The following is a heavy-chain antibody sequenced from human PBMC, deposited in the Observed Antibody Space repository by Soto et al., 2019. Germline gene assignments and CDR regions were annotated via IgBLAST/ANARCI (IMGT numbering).Heavy chain of an antibody. CDR2: IIPTDGST. CDR3: ARDSYGSDF. V-gene: IGHV1-46*03. Sequence: QVQLVQSGAEVRKPGASVKVSCKTSGYTFSGYHIHWVRQAPGQGLEWMGRIIPTDGSTIYAQRFQGRVTLTRDTSASTAYMELTSLKFEDTAFYYCARDSYGSDFWGQGTLVTVSS. D-gene: IGHD6-19*01. CDR1: GYTFSGYH. J-gene: IGHJ4*02.